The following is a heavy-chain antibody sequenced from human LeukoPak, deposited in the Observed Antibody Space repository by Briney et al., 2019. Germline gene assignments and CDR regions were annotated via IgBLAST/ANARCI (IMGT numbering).Heavy chain of an antibody. D-gene: IGHD3-22*01. Sequence: PGGSLRLSCAASGFTFSSYAMSWVRQAPGKGLEWVSAISGSGGSTYYADSVKGRFTISRDNSKNTLYLQMNSLRAEDTAVYYCARGATDDSSGYYPLRYWGQGTLVTVSS. V-gene: IGHV3-23*01. J-gene: IGHJ4*02. CDR1: GFTFSSYA. CDR2: ISGSGGST. CDR3: ARGATDDSSGYYPLRY.